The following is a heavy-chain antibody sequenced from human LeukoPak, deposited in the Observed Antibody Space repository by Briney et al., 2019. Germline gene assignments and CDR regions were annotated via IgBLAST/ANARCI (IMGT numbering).Heavy chain of an antibody. CDR1: GFTFSSYC. CDR3: ASYPLYYYYMDV. Sequence: GGSLRLSCAASGFTFSSYCMNWVRQAPGKGLEWVSSISTSSSYIYYADSVKGRFTISRDNAKNSLYLQMNSLRAEDTAVYYCASYPLYYYYMDVWGKGTTVTVSS. CDR2: ISTSSSYI. J-gene: IGHJ6*03. V-gene: IGHV3-21*01.